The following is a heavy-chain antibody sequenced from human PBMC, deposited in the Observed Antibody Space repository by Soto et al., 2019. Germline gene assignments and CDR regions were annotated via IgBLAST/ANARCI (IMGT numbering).Heavy chain of an antibody. D-gene: IGHD3-10*01. CDR1: GFIFSDLY. V-gene: IGHV3-11*01. J-gene: IGHJ4*02. Sequence: GWSLRLSCAASGFIFSDLYMTWIRQAPGKGLEWLSYISGGGETIHYADSVKGRFTVSRDNARRSLYLQMNSLRADDTAVYYCAIDPYYYASGDWGQGTLVTVSS. CDR3: AIDPYYYASGD. CDR2: ISGGGETI.